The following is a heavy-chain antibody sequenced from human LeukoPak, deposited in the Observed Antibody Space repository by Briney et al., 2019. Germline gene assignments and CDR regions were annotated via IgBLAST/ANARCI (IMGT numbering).Heavy chain of an antibody. CDR2: IYPGDSDT. CDR1: GYSFTSYW. J-gene: IGHJ5*02. V-gene: IGHV5-51*01. D-gene: IGHD3-22*01. CDR3: ARLNLYDSSGYSTPYWFDP. Sequence: GESLKISCKGSGYSFTSYWIGWVRQMPGKGLEWMGIIYPGDSDTRYSPSFQGQDTISADKSISTAYLQWSSLKASDTAMYYCARLNLYDSSGYSTPYWFDPWGQGTLVTVSS.